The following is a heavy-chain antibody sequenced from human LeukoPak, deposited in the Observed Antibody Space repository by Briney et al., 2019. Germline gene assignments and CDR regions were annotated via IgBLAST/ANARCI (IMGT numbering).Heavy chain of an antibody. Sequence: PGGSLRLSCAASGFTVSSNYMSWVRQAPGKGLEWVSVIYSGGSTYYADSVKGRFTISRDNSKNTLYLQMNSLRAEDTAVYYCARIGPWFGESRHDAFDIWGQGTMVTVSS. V-gene: IGHV3-53*01. J-gene: IGHJ3*02. CDR1: GFTVSSNY. D-gene: IGHD3-10*01. CDR3: ARIGPWFGESRHDAFDI. CDR2: IYSGGST.